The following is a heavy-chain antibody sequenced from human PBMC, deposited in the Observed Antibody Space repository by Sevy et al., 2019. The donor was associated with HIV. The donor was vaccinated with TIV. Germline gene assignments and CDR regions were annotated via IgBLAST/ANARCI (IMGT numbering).Heavy chain of an antibody. J-gene: IGHJ6*02. Sequence: GGSLRLSCAASGFTFSSYAMHWVRQAPGKRLECVAVISYDGSNKYYADSVKGRFTISRDNSKNTLYLQMNSLRAEDTAVYYCAREGGYSYGTGDYYYYYGMDDWGQGTTVTVSS. CDR3: AREGGYSYGTGDYYYYYGMDD. CDR2: ISYDGSNK. D-gene: IGHD5-18*01. V-gene: IGHV3-30*04. CDR1: GFTFSSYA.